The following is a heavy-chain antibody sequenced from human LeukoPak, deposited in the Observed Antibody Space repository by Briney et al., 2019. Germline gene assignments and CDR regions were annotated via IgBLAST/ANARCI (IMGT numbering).Heavy chain of an antibody. J-gene: IGHJ4*02. D-gene: IGHD3-9*01. CDR2: INLNSGGT. V-gene: IGHV1-2*02. CDR3: ARGHDNTGYNYFDY. CDR1: GYTFTGYY. Sequence: GASVKVSCKASGYTFTGYYIHWVRPAPGQGLERTGWINLNSGGTNYAQKFQGRVTMTRDTSIATTYMDLSSLISDDTAVYYCARGHDNTGYNYFDYWGQGTLVTVSS.